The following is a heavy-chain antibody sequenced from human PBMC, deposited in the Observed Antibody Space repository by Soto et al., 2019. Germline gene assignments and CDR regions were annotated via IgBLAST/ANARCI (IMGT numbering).Heavy chain of an antibody. CDR3: ASSSRYGMYV. CDR1: GGSISSGYYY. V-gene: IGHV4-30-4*01. J-gene: IGHJ6*02. Sequence: QVQLQESGPGLVKPSQTLSLTCSVSGGSISSGYYYWSWIRQPPGKGLEWIGNIYYSGHTYYNPSLKRRLIISVAATKNQFSLTVGSVTSAETAVYCCASSSRYGMYVWAEGPTVTVS. CDR2: IYYSGHT.